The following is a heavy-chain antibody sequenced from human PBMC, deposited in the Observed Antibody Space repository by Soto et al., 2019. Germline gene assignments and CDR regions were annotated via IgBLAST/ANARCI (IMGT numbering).Heavy chain of an antibody. D-gene: IGHD6-13*01. Sequence: GGSLRLSCAASGFTVSSNYMSWVRQAPGTGLEWVAVIYSGGSTYDAEYVKGIFTISRDTSKNTLYLQMNSLRAEDTAVYDCERSGYSSSWYYYSDGMDAWGQGTTVTVSS. CDR2: IYSGGST. J-gene: IGHJ6*02. CDR1: GFTVSSNY. V-gene: IGHV3-66*01. CDR3: ERSGYSSSWYYYSDGMDA.